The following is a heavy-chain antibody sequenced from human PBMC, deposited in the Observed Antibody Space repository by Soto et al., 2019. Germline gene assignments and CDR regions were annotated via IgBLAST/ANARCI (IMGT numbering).Heavy chain of an antibody. CDR3: VKFPVITASYYYQDMDV. CDR1: GFTFSTYP. V-gene: IGHV3-23*01. CDR2: ISGSGIST. J-gene: IGHJ6*03. D-gene: IGHD4-4*01. Sequence: GGSLRLSCAASGFTFSTYPMNWVRQAPGKGLEWVSGISGSGISTFYVDTVKGRFTISRDNSKNTVFLQLNSLRDEDTAIYYGVKFPVITASYYYQDMDVWGQGTTVTVSS.